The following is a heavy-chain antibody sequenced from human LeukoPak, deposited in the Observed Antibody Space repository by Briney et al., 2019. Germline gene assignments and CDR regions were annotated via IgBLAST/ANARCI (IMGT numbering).Heavy chain of an antibody. V-gene: IGHV3-23*01. CDR2: ISGSGGST. Sequence: GGSLRLSCAASGFTFSSYAMSWVRQAPGKRLEWVSAISGSGGSTYYADSVKGRFTISRDNSKNTLYLQMNSLRAEDTAVYYCAESGGSQRVDYWGQGTLVTVSS. J-gene: IGHJ4*02. CDR1: GFTFSSYA. CDR3: AESGGSQRVDY. D-gene: IGHD2-15*01.